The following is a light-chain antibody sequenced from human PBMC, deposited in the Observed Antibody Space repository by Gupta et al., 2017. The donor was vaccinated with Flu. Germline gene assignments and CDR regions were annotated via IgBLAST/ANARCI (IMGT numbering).Light chain of an antibody. CDR2: DVS. CDR1: RSDVGSYNF. CDR3: CSYAGSYTV. V-gene: IGLV2-11*01. J-gene: IGLJ2*01. Sequence: QSALTQPRSVSGSPGQSVTISCTGTRSDVGSYNFVSWYQQHPGKAPKLMIYDVSKRPSGVPDRFSGSKSGNTASLTISGLQAEDEADYYCCSYAGSYTVFGGGTKLTVL.